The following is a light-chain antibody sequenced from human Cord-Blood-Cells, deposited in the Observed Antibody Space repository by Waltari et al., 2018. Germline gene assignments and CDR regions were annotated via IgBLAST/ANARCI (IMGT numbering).Light chain of an antibody. CDR3: QQYNNWPIT. CDR2: GAS. J-gene: IGKJ5*01. Sequence: EIVLTPSPATLSVSPGERATLSCRARQSVSSNLAWYQQTPGQAPRLLIYGASTRATGIPASFSGSGSGTEFTLTISSLQSEDFAVYYCQQYNNWPITFGQGTRLEIK. V-gene: IGKV3-15*01. CDR1: QSVSSN.